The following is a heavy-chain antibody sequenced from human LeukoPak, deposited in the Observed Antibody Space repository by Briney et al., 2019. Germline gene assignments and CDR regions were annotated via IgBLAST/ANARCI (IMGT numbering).Heavy chain of an antibody. J-gene: IGHJ6*03. Sequence: SETLSLTCTVSGGSISSYYWSWIRQPAGKGLEWIGRIYTSGSTNYNPSLKSRVTMSVDTSKNQFSLKLSSVTAADTAVYYCARDRPSYYYGSGSYSGSYYYYMDVWGKGTTVTISS. V-gene: IGHV4-4*07. CDR1: GGSISSYY. CDR2: IYTSGST. D-gene: IGHD3-10*01. CDR3: ARDRPSYYYGSGSYSGSYYYYMDV.